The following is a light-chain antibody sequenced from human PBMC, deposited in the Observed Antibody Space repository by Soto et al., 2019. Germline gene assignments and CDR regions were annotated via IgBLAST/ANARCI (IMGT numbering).Light chain of an antibody. Sequence: QSVLTQPASVSGSPGQSITISCTGTSSDVSGYNSVSWYQQHPGKAPKLMIYEVSNRPSGVSNRFSGSKSGNTASLTISGLHAEDEADYYCSSYTTSSTLLYVFGTGTKVTVL. J-gene: IGLJ1*01. CDR2: EVS. CDR1: SSDVSGYNS. V-gene: IGLV2-14*01. CDR3: SSYTTSSTLLYV.